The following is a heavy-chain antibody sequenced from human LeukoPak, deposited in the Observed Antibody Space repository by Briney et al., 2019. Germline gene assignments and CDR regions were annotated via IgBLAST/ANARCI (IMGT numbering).Heavy chain of an antibody. CDR1: GYNFTTYA. Sequence: ASVKVSCKASGYNFTTYAMSWVRQAPGQGLEWMGGIIPIFGTANYAQKFQGRVTITADESTSTAYMELSSLRSEDTAVYYCARDRDWAGYSYGFYYWGQGTLVTVSS. CDR2: IIPIFGTA. CDR3: ARDRDWAGYSYGFYY. J-gene: IGHJ4*02. D-gene: IGHD5-18*01. V-gene: IGHV1-69*13.